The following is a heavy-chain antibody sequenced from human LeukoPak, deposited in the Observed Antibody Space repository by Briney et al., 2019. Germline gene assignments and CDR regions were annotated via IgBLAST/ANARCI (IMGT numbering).Heavy chain of an antibody. V-gene: IGHV1-69*13. CDR2: IIPIFGTA. J-gene: IGHJ4*02. CDR3: ARDHILDYYDSSGYYYFGY. Sequence: ASVKVSCKASGGTFSNYAISWVRQAPGQGLEWMGGIIPIFGTANYAQKFQGRVTITADESTSTAYMELSSLRSEDTAVYYCARDHILDYYDSSGYYYFGYWGQGTLVTVSS. CDR1: GGTFSNYA. D-gene: IGHD3-22*01.